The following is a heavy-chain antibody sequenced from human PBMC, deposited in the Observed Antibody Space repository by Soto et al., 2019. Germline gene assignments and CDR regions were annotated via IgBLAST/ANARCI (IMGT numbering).Heavy chain of an antibody. V-gene: IGHV1-18*04. Sequence: AAVKVSCKACGYTCTRYGNRWGRQAPGQGLEWMGWISAYNGNTNYEQKLQGRVTMTTDTYTSTAYMELRSLRSDDTAVYYCARDRDIVVVPAAISNSYYGMDVWRQGTTVTVSS. CDR2: ISAYNGNT. CDR1: GYTCTRYG. CDR3: ARDRDIVVVPAAISNSYYGMDV. J-gene: IGHJ6*02. D-gene: IGHD2-2*02.